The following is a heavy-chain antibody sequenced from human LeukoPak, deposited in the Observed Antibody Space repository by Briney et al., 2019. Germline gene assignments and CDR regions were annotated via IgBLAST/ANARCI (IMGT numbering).Heavy chain of an antibody. D-gene: IGHD1-26*01. V-gene: IGHV3-15*01. Sequence: GGSLRLSCAASGFTFSNAWMSWVRQAPGKGLEWVGRIKSKTDGGTTDYAAPVKGRLTISRDDSKNTLYLQMNSLKIEDTAVYYCTRIIKSGSFDYWGQGALVTVSS. CDR1: GFTFSNAW. CDR3: TRIIKSGSFDY. J-gene: IGHJ4*02. CDR2: IKSKTDGGTT.